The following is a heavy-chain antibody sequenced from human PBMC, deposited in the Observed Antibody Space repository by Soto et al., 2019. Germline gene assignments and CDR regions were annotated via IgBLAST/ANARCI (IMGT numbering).Heavy chain of an antibody. CDR2: INPGDSDT. V-gene: IGHV5-51*01. Sequence: PGECLKSSCKGSRYSFTNYWIGWVRQMPGKGLEGMGIINPGDSDTKYNPSFQGQVTISADKSISTAYLHYSSLKASDTAMYDCARRDSSGFPDYWGQGTLVTVSS. CDR3: ARRDSSGFPDY. CDR1: RYSFTNYW. J-gene: IGHJ4*02. D-gene: IGHD3-22*01.